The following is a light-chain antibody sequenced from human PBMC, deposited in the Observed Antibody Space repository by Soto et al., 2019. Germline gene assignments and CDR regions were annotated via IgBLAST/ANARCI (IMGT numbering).Light chain of an antibody. CDR3: QQYRT. CDR1: QSVSSSS. CDR2: EAS. V-gene: IGKV3-20*01. J-gene: IGKJ1*01. Sequence: VLTQPPGTLSLSPGARAPLSCRASQSVSSSSLAWYQQNPGQAPRLLIYEASSRATGIPGRFSGSGSGTDITLTLSRLEPEDFSVYYCQQYRTFGQGTKVDIK.